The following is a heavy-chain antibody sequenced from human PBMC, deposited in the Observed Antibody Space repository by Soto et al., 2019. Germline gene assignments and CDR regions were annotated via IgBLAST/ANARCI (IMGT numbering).Heavy chain of an antibody. D-gene: IGHD3-10*01. V-gene: IGHV4-59*01. CDR2: IYYSGST. CDR1: GGSISSYY. Sequence: SETLSLTCTVSGGSISSYYWSWIRQPPGKGLEWIGYIYYSGSTNYNPSLKSRVTISVDTSKNQFSLKLSSVTAADTAVYYCARDVMVRDKEYYYYYGMDVWGQGTTVTVSS. J-gene: IGHJ6*02. CDR3: ARDVMVRDKEYYYYYGMDV.